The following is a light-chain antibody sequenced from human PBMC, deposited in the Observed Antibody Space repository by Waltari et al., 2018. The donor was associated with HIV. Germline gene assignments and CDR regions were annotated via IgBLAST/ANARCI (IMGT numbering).Light chain of an antibody. CDR2: DDS. J-gene: IGLJ2*01. Sequence: SYVLTQPPSVSVAPGQTARITCGGNNIGSKSVHWYQQKPGQAPVLVVYDDSDRPSGIPDRVSGSNSGNTAALTIGRVEAGDEADYYCQVWDSSSDHPVVFGGVTKLTVL. CDR1: NIGSKS. V-gene: IGLV3-21*02. CDR3: QVWDSSSDHPVV.